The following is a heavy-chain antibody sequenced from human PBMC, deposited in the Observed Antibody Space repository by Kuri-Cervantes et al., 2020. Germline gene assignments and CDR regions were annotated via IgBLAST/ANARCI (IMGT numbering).Heavy chain of an antibody. J-gene: IGHJ4*02. V-gene: IGHV1-69*13. D-gene: IGHD3-10*01. CDR1: GYTFATYG. CDR2: IIPIFGTA. Sequence: SVKVSCKASGYTFATYGISWVRKAPGQGLEWMGGIIPIFGTANYALKFQGRVTITADESTSTAYMELSSLRSEDTAVYYCARSYVLLWFRELLSYFDYWGQGTLVTVSS. CDR3: ARSYVLLWFRELLSYFDY.